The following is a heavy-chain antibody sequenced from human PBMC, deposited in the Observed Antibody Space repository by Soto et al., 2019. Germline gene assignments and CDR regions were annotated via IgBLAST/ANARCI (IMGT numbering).Heavy chain of an antibody. D-gene: IGHD3-22*01. V-gene: IGHV1-69*01. Sequence: QAQLVQSGAEVKKPGSSVKVSCKASGGTFSSYAIGWVRQAPGQGLEWMGGIIPIFGTANYSQKFQGRVTITADESTSTGYRELRSLRSEDRAVYYGARDSSGYSATRYFDLWGGGTLVTVSS. CDR2: IIPIFGTA. CDR1: GGTFSSYA. CDR3: ARDSSGYSATRYFDL. J-gene: IGHJ2*01.